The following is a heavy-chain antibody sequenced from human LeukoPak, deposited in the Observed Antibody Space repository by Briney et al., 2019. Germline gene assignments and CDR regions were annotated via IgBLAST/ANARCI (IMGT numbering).Heavy chain of an antibody. D-gene: IGHD6-19*01. CDR3: ARILDSAWGELGY. Sequence: SETLSLTCAVYGGSFSGYYWSWIRQPPGKGLEWIGEINHSGSTNYNPSLKSRVTISVDTSKNQFSLKLSSVTAADTAVYYCARILDSAWGELGYWGQGTLVTVSS. J-gene: IGHJ4*02. V-gene: IGHV4-34*01. CDR1: GGSFSGYY. CDR2: INHSGST.